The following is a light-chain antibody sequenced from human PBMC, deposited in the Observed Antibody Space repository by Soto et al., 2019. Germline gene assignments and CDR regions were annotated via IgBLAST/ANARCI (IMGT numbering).Light chain of an antibody. CDR2: DAS. CDR3: QQRFNWPIT. V-gene: IGKV3-11*01. CDR1: QSVSSY. J-gene: IGKJ5*01. Sequence: EIVLTQSPATLSLSPGERATLSCRASQSVSSYLAWYQQKPGQAPRLLIYDASNRATGIPARFSGSGAGTDFTLPIRSLEPEDFAVYYCQQRFNWPITFGQGTRLEIK.